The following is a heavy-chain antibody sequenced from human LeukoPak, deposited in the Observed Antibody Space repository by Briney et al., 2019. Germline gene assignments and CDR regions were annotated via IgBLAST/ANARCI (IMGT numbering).Heavy chain of an antibody. V-gene: IGHV4-4*09. CDR3: ARAYSSSSPFDY. J-gene: IGHJ4*02. CDR1: GGSISSYY. CDR2: IYTSGGT. Sequence: KTSETLSLTCTVSGGSISSYYWSWIRQPPGKGLEWIGYIYTSGGTNYNPSLKSRVTISVDTSKNQFSLKLSSVTAADTAVYYCARAYSSSSPFDYWGQGTLVTVSS. D-gene: IGHD6-6*01.